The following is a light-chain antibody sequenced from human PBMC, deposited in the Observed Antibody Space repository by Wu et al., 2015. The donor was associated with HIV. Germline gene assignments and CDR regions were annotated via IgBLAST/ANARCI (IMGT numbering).Light chain of an antibody. CDR3: QQYGSSPT. V-gene: IGKV3-15*01. CDR1: QSVNSN. Sequence: EIVMTQSPATLSVSPGERATLSCRASQSVNSNLAWYQQKPGQAPRLLIYGASTRATGIPARFSGSGSGTEFTLTISSLQSEDFAVYYCQQYGSSPTFGQGTKVEV. CDR2: GAS. J-gene: IGKJ1*01.